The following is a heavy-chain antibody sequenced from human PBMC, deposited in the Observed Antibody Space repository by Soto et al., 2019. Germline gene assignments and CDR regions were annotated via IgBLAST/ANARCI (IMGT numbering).Heavy chain of an antibody. J-gene: IGHJ4*02. V-gene: IGHV3-30*03. CDR3: ASSGPSSGWNYYFDY. CDR2: ISYDGSNK. CDR1: GFTFSNYG. Sequence: PGGSLRLSCAASGFTFSNYGMHWVRQAPGKGLEWVAIISYDGSNKYYADSVKGRFTISRDNSKNTLYLQMNSLRAEDTAVYYCASSGPSSGWNYYFDYWGQGTLVTVSS. D-gene: IGHD6-19*01.